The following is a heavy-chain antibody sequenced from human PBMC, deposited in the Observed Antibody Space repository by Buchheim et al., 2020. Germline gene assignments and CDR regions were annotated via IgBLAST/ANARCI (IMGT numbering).Heavy chain of an antibody. CDR2: MSHTGNG. V-gene: IGHV4-4*02. CDR1: GDSISTTNW. Sequence: QVQLHGSGPRLVEPSGTLSLTCAVSGDSISTTNWWSWVRQSPGRGLEWIGEMSHTGNGNYNPSLNSRVTISVDKSKNQFSLKVTSVTAADTAVYYCARDPVGSISFGYWGQGTL. CDR3: ARDPVGSISFGY. J-gene: IGHJ4*02. D-gene: IGHD1-26*01.